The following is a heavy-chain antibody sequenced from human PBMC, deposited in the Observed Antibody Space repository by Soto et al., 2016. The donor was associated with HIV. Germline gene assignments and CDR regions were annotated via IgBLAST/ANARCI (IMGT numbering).Heavy chain of an antibody. CDR1: GFTFSTYW. V-gene: IGHV3-74*01. Sequence: EVPLVESGGGLVQPGGSLRLSCASSGFTFSTYWMHWVRQAPGKGLVWVSRINNDGSSTTYADSVKGRFTISRDNAKNTLYLQMNSLRAGDTAMYYCARGGTYDILTGYYNVGLDYWGQGPWSPSPQ. J-gene: IGHJ4*02. CDR2: INNDGSST. CDR3: ARGGTYDILTGYYNVGLDY. D-gene: IGHD3-9*01.